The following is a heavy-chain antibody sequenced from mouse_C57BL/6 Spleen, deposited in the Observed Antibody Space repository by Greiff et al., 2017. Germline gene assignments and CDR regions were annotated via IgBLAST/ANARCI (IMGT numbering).Heavy chain of an antibody. Sequence: QVQLQQSGAELARPGASVKLSCKASGYTFTSYGIRWVKQRPGQGLEWIGEIYPRSGNTYYNEKFKGKATLTADKSSSTAYMELRSLTSEDSAVYFCARGEAYDGYYAWFAYWGQGTLVTVSA. J-gene: IGHJ3*01. CDR2: IYPRSGNT. D-gene: IGHD2-3*01. CDR3: ARGEAYDGYYAWFAY. CDR1: GYTFTSYG. V-gene: IGHV1-81*01.